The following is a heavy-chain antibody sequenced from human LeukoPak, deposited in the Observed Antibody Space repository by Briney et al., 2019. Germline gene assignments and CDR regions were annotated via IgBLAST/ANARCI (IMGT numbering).Heavy chain of an antibody. D-gene: IGHD3-10*01. V-gene: IGHV4-4*07. CDR2: IYTSGST. J-gene: IGHJ5*02. CDR1: GGSISSYY. CDR3: ARDFYGSGSYYYLDWFDP. Sequence: SETLSLTCTVSGGSISSYYWSWIRQPAGKGLEWIGRIYTSGSTNYNPSLKSRVTISVDTSKNQFSPKLSSVTAADTAVYYCARDFYGSGSYYYLDWFDPWGQGTLVTVSS.